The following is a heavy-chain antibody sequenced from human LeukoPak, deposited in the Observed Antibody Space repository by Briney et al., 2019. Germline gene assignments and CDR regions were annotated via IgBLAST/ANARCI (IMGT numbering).Heavy chain of an antibody. D-gene: IGHD4-17*01. CDR3: AKTYGDYPPRY. Sequence: HPGGSLRLSCAASGFTFSSYSMNWVRQAPGKGLEWVAVISYGGSNKYYADSVKGRFTISRDNSKNTLYLQMNSLRAEDTAVYYCAKTYGDYPPRYWGQGTLVTVSS. CDR2: ISYGGSNK. CDR1: GFTFSSYS. J-gene: IGHJ4*02. V-gene: IGHV3-30*18.